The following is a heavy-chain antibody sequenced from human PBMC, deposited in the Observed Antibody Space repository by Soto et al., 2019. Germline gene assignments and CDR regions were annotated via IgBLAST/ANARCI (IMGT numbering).Heavy chain of an antibody. J-gene: IGHJ4*02. D-gene: IGHD3-10*01. V-gene: IGHV1-8*01. CDR1: GYTFSNYD. CDR3: AKVSRKGSAIDFDY. CDR2: VNPNNGDT. Sequence: QVQLVQSGAELKKPGASVKVSCKASGYTFSNYDMNWVRQATGQGPEWIGWVNPNNGDTDYAQKFQGRVTLTTDISPTTAYMELTSLRSEDTGIYYCAKVSRKGSAIDFDYWGQGTLITVSS.